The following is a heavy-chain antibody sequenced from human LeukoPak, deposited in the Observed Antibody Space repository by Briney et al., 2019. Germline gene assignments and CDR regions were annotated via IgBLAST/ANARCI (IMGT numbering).Heavy chain of an antibody. CDR3: ATGLTPYYYDSGGYYY. J-gene: IGHJ4*02. D-gene: IGHD3-22*01. CDR2: FDPDDGET. V-gene: IGHV1-24*01. CDR1: GYTLTELS. Sequence: ASVKVSCKVSGYTLTELSMHWVRQAPGKGLEWMGGFDPDDGETIYAQKFQGRVTMTEDTSTDTAYMELSSLRSEDTAVYYCATGLTPYYYDSGGYYYWGQGTLVTVSS.